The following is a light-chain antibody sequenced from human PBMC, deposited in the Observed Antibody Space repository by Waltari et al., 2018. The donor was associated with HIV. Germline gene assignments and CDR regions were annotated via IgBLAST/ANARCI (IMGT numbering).Light chain of an antibody. CDR2: AVN. J-gene: IGLJ1*01. Sequence: QSALTQPASVSGSPGQSITLSCTGTSSDVGDHKSVSWYQHHPGKAPTLMIYAVNDRPSGISDRFSGSKSGNTASLTISGLRAEDEADYYCSSYSRSNTLVFGSGTKVTVL. V-gene: IGLV2-14*03. CDR1: SSDVGDHKS. CDR3: SSYSRSNTLV.